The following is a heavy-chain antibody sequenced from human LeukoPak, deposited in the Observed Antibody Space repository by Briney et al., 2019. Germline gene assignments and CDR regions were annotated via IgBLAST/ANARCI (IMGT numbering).Heavy chain of an antibody. CDR2: ISGSGGST. D-gene: IGHD3-22*01. V-gene: IGHV3-23*01. CDR3: AKRPGYYDSSGYYFDY. CDR1: GFTFRSYA. J-gene: IGHJ4*02. Sequence: GGSLRLSCAASGFTFRSYAMSWVRQAPGKGLEWVSAISGSGGSTYYADSVKGRFTISRDNSKNTLYLQMNSLRAEDTAVYYCAKRPGYYDSSGYYFDYWGQGTLVTVSS.